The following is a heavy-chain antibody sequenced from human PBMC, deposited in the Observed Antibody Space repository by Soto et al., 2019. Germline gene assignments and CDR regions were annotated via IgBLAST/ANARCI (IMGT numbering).Heavy chain of an antibody. Sequence: GESLKISCKVSVDSFTNYWIAWVRQTPGKGLEWMGIIHPGDSESRYNPSFQGQVTISADKSITTAYLQWSSLRASDTAMYYCARQIGHYGLDVWGQGTTVTVSS. CDR2: IHPGDSES. CDR3: ARQIGHYGLDV. CDR1: VDSFTNYW. J-gene: IGHJ6*02. V-gene: IGHV5-51*01.